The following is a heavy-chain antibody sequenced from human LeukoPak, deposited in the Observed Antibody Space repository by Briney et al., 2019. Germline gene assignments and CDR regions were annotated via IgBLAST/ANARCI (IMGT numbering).Heavy chain of an antibody. CDR3: ARGGSGFDY. J-gene: IGHJ4*02. CDR1: EGTFSSYA. V-gene: IGHV1-69*06. Sequence: ASVKFSCRASEGTFSSYAISWVRRAPGKGLEWMGGIIPIFGTANYAQKFQGRVTITADKSTSTAYMELSSLRSEDTALYYCARGGSGFDYWGQGTLVTVSS. CDR2: IIPIFGTA. D-gene: IGHD6-25*01.